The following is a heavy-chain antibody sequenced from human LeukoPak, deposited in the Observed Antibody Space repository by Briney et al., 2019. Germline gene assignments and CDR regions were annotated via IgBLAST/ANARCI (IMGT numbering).Heavy chain of an antibody. CDR1: WFSLRTRGMC. CDR3: ARTSYSSSSVSFDY. D-gene: IGHD6-6*01. Sequence: SCPMLGDPTQTPPLTCTLSWFSLRTRGMCVSRVPQPPREGPEWLARIDWDDDTYYSTSLKTRLTISKDTSKNQVVLTMINMDPADTATYYCARTSYSSSSVSFDYWGQGTLVTVSS. CDR2: IDWDDDT. J-gene: IGHJ4*02. V-gene: IGHV2-70*11.